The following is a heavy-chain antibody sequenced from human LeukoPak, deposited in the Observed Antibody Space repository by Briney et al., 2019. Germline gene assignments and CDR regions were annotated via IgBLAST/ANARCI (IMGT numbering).Heavy chain of an antibody. CDR1: GGSISSGGYY. V-gene: IGHV4-31*03. CDR2: IYYSGST. J-gene: IGHJ6*02. CDR3: ARDQGYCSSTSCYRWQLNYYGMDV. Sequence: SQTLSLTCTVSGGSISSGGYYWSWIRQHPGKGLEWIGYIYYSGSTYYNPSLKSRVTISVDTSKNQFSLKLSSVTAADTAVYYCARDQGYCSSTSCYRWQLNYYGMDVWGQGTTVTVSS. D-gene: IGHD2-2*01.